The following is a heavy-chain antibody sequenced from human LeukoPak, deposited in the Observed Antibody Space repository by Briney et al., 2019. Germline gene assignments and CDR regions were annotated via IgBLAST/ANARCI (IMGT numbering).Heavy chain of an antibody. CDR3: ARVSGSRTTTGGYFDY. CDR2: IRYDGSNK. V-gene: IGHV3-30*02. D-gene: IGHD6-13*01. CDR1: GFTFSSYG. Sequence: GGSLRLSCAASGFTFSSYGMHWVRQAPGKGLEWVAFIRYDGSNKYYADSVKGRFTISRDNSKNTLYLQMNSLRAEDTAVYYCARVSGSRTTTGGYFDYWGQGTLVTVSS. J-gene: IGHJ4*02.